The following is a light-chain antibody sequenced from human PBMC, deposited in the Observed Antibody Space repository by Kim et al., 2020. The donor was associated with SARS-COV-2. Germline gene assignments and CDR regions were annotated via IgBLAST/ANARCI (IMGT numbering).Light chain of an antibody. J-gene: IGLJ1*01. V-gene: IGLV1-40*01. Sequence: QSVLTQPPSVSGAPGQGVTISCTGSSSNIGAGYDVHWYQQLPGTAPKLLIYGNSTRPSGVPDRFSGSKSGTSASLAITGLQAEDEADYYCQSYDSSLSGSYVFGTGTKVTVL. CDR2: GNS. CDR1: SSNIGAGYD. CDR3: QSYDSSLSGSYV.